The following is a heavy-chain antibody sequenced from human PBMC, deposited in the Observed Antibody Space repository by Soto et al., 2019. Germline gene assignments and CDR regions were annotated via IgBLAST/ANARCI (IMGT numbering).Heavy chain of an antibody. CDR2: INAGNGNT. CDR1: GYTFTTYT. D-gene: IGHD6-13*01. Sequence: QVQLVQSGAEEKKPGASVKVSCKASGYTFTTYTXXWXXXXXEKRPERMGWINAGNGNTKYSQKFQGRVTITRDTXXXXXXXXXXXXXXXXXXXXXXXXXXXXSWYIRWFDPWGQGALVTVSS. CDR3: XXXXXXSWYIRWFDP. V-gene: IGHV1-3*05. J-gene: IGHJ5*02.